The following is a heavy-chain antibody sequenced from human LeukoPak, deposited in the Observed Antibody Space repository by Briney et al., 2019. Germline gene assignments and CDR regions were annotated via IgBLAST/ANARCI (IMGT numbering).Heavy chain of an antibody. CDR1: GYTFTGYY. CDR3: ARVYGGNSRYYYYYMDV. D-gene: IGHD4-23*01. CDR2: MNPNSGNT. J-gene: IGHJ6*03. V-gene: IGHV1-8*03. Sequence: ASVKVSCKASGYTFTGYYMHWVRQAPGQGLEWMGWMNPNSGNTGYAQKFQGRVTITRNTSISTAYMELRSLRSDDTAVYYCARVYGGNSRYYYYYMDVWGKGTTVTVSS.